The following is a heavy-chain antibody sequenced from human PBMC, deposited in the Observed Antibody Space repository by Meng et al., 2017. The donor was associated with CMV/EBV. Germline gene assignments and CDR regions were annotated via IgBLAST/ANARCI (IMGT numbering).Heavy chain of an antibody. V-gene: IGHV3-74*01. Sequence: GESLKISCAASGFTFSSYWMHWVRQAPGKGLVWVPRINSDGSSTSYADSVKGRFTISRDNAKNTLYLQMNSLRAEDTAVYYCAREPRGITGPYGMDVWGQGTTVTVSS. CDR1: GFTFSSYW. CDR2: INSDGSST. D-gene: IGHD1-20*01. J-gene: IGHJ6*02. CDR3: AREPRGITGPYGMDV.